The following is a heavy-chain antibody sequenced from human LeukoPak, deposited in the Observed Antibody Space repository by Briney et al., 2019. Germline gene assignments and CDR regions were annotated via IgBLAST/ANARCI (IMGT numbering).Heavy chain of an antibody. Sequence: GASVKVSCKASGYSFTDYFIHWVRQAPGQGLEWMGWINPNSGGTNYAQKFQGRVTMTRDTSISTAYMELTSLTSDDTAVYYCARGASYYYDSSGYLDYWGQGTLVTVSS. CDR2: INPNSGGT. CDR3: ARGASYYYDSSGYLDY. CDR1: GYSFTDYF. V-gene: IGHV1-2*02. D-gene: IGHD3-22*01. J-gene: IGHJ4*02.